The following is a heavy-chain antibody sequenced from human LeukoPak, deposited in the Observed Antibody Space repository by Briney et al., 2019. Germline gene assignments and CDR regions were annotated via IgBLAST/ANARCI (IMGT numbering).Heavy chain of an antibody. CDR3: ARSSIAAAGHDY. CDR2: ISSSSGYI. J-gene: IGHJ4*02. Sequence: PGGSLRLSCAASGFTFSSYSMNWVRQAPGKGLEWVSSISSSSGYIYYADSVKGRFTISRDNAKNSLYLQMNSLRAEDTAVYYCARSSIAAAGHDYWGQGTLVTVSS. CDR1: GFTFSSYS. D-gene: IGHD6-13*01. V-gene: IGHV3-21*01.